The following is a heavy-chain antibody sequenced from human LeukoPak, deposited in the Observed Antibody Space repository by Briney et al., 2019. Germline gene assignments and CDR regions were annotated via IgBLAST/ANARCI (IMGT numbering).Heavy chain of an antibody. CDR1: GGSVSSGSYY. Sequence: SETLSLTCTVSGGSVSSGSYYWSWIRQPPGKGLEWIGYIYYSGSTNYNPSLQSRVTISVDTSKNQFSLNLNSVTAADTAVYYCARGGAARLHFQNWGQGTLVTVSS. J-gene: IGHJ1*01. V-gene: IGHV4-61*01. D-gene: IGHD6-6*01. CDR2: IYYSGST. CDR3: ARGGAARLHFQN.